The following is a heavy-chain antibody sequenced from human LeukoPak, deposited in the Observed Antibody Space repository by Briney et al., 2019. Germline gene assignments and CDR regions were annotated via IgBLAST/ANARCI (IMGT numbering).Heavy chain of an antibody. CDR1: GYTFTSYD. D-gene: IGHD3-22*01. CDR2: MNPNSGNT. J-gene: IGHJ4*02. V-gene: IGHV1-8*01. Sequence: WASVKVSCKASGYTFTSYDINWVRQATGQGLEWMGWMNPNSGNTGYAQKFQGRVTMTRNTSISTAYMELSSLRSEDTAVYYCARVMRRSGYYYGNYGLRYWGQGTLVIVSS. CDR3: ARVMRRSGYYYGNYGLRY.